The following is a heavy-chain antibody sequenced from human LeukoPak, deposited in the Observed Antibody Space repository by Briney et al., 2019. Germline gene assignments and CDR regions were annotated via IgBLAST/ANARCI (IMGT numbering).Heavy chain of an antibody. Sequence: PGGSLRLSCAASGFTVSSNYMSWVRQAPGKGLEWVSVIYSGGSTYYADSVKGRFTISRDNAKNSVFLQMNSLRAEDTAVYFCARDFDSYEGSASYFHFFDYWGLGTLVTVSS. V-gene: IGHV3-53*01. CDR1: GFTVSSNY. J-gene: IGHJ4*02. D-gene: IGHD3-10*01. CDR3: ARDFDSYEGSASYFHFFDY. CDR2: IYSGGST.